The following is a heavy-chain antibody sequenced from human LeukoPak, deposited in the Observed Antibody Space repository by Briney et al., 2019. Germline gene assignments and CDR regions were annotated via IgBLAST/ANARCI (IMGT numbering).Heavy chain of an antibody. Sequence: KPSETLSLTCAVYGGSFSGYYWSWIRQPPGKGLEWIGEINHSGSTNYNPSLKSRVTISVDTSKNQFSLKLSSVTAADTAVYYCPRGPPWGDTAMAPYFDYWGLGTLVTVSS. CDR2: INHSGST. D-gene: IGHD5-18*01. V-gene: IGHV4-34*01. CDR1: GGSFSGYY. CDR3: PRGPPWGDTAMAPYFDY. J-gene: IGHJ4*02.